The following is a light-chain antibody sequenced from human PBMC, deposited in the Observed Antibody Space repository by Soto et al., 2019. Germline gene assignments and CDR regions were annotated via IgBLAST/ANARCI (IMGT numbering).Light chain of an antibody. V-gene: IGKV3-11*01. CDR2: DAS. CDR3: QQRRNWPPT. J-gene: IGKJ1*01. CDR1: QSVSRY. Sequence: EIVLTHSPPTLSLSPGERATLSCRASQSVSRYLAWYQQKPGQAPRLLIYDASNRATGIPARFSGSGSGTDFTLTISSLEPEDFAVYSCQQRRNWPPTFGQGTKWIS.